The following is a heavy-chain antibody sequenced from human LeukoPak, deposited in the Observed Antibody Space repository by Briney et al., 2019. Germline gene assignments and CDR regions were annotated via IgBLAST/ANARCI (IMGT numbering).Heavy chain of an antibody. Sequence: GGSLRLSCAASGFTFRSYSIHWVRQAPGKGLEWVTVVSADGRTQLYSDSVKGRFTVSRDNAKNSLYLQMNSLRAEDMALYYCAKAGPTGDSGGPFFDYWGQGTLVTVSS. V-gene: IGHV3-30*18. J-gene: IGHJ4*02. CDR2: VSADGRTQ. CDR3: AKAGPTGDSGGPFFDY. D-gene: IGHD7-27*01. CDR1: GFTFRSYS.